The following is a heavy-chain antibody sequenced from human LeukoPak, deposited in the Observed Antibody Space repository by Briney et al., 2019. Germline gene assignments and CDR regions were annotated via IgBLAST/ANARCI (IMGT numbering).Heavy chain of an antibody. CDR1: GYTFTSYY. J-gene: IGHJ5*02. CDR3: ARDGPVVVGATRRFDP. V-gene: IGHV1-46*01. Sequence: AASVKVSCKASGYTFTSYYMHWVRQAPGQGLEWMGVINPSGGSTSYAQKFQGRVTMTRDTSTSTVYMELSSLRSGDTAVYYCARDGPVVVGATRRFDPWGQGTLVTVSS. D-gene: IGHD2-15*01. CDR2: INPSGGST.